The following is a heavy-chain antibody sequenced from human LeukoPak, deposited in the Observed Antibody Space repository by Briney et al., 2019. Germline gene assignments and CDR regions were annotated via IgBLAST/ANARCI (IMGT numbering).Heavy chain of an antibody. CDR2: INPSGGST. J-gene: IGHJ3*02. CDR3: ARDVDTAMVWGYAFDI. D-gene: IGHD5-18*01. CDR1: GYTFTSYY. V-gene: IGHV1-46*01. Sequence: GASVKVSCKASGYTFTSYYMHWVRQAPGQGLEWMGIINPSGGSTSYAQKFQGRVTMTRDMSASTVYMELSSLRSEDTAVYYCARDVDTAMVWGYAFDIWGQGTMVTASS.